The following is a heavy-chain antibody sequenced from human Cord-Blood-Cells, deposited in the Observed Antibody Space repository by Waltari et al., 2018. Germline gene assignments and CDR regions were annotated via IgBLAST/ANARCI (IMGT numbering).Heavy chain of an antibody. CDR3: AKDSWYWYFDL. CDR2: ISYDGSNK. J-gene: IGHJ2*01. V-gene: IGHV3-30*18. Sequence: QVQLVESGGGVVQPGRSLRLPCAASGFTFRSYGRHWVRQAPGKGLEWVAVISYDGSNKYYADSVKGRFTISRDNSKNTLYLQMNSLRAEDTAVYYCAKDSWYWYFDLWGRGTLVTVSS. D-gene: IGHD6-13*01. CDR1: GFTFRSYG.